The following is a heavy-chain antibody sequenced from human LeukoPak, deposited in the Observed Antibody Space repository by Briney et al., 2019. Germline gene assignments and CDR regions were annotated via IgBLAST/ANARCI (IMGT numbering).Heavy chain of an antibody. CDR1: GGTFSSYA. D-gene: IGHD3-9*01. J-gene: IGHJ6*02. V-gene: IGHV1-69*01. Sequence: GSSVKVSCKASGGTFSSYAISWVRQAPGQGLEWMGGIIPIFGTANYAQKFQGRVTITADESTSTAYMELSSVTAADTAVYYCARGVGILTGYHYYYYGMDVWGQGITVTVSS. CDR2: IIPIFGTA. CDR3: ARGVGILTGYHYYYYGMDV.